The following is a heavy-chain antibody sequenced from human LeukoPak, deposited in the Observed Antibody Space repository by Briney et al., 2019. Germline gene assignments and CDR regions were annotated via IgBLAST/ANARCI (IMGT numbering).Heavy chain of an antibody. D-gene: IGHD5-24*01. CDR3: AREMATDY. CDR1: GFTFSSYA. V-gene: IGHV3-30-3*01. CDR2: ISCHGSNK. Sequence: GGSLRLSCAASGFTFSSYAMHWVRQAPGKGLEWVAVISCHGSNKYYADSVKGRFTISRDNSKNTLYLQMNSLGAEDTAVYYCAREMATDYWGQGTLVTVSS. J-gene: IGHJ4*02.